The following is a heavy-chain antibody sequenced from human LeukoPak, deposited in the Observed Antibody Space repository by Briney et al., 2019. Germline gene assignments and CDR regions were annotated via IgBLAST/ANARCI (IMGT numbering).Heavy chain of an antibody. D-gene: IGHD1-26*01. CDR1: GGSIISSSYY. Sequence: SETLSLTCTVSGGSIISSSYYWGWIRQPPGKGLEWIGNIYYGGSTNYNPSLKSRATISVDTSKNQFSLKLSSVTAADTAVYYCASVSGSYSYWYFDLWGRGTLVTVSS. V-gene: IGHV4-39*07. CDR2: IYYGGST. CDR3: ASVSGSYSYWYFDL. J-gene: IGHJ2*01.